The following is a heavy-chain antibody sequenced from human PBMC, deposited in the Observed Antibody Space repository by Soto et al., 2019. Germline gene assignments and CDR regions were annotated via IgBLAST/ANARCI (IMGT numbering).Heavy chain of an antibody. Sequence: PGGSLRLSCAASGFTFSSYAMSWVRQAPGKGLEWVSAISGSGGSTYYADSVKGRFTISRDNSKNTLYLQMNSLRAEDTAVYYCAKDGRIAAAVYYYGMDVSCQAPTATVS. D-gene: IGHD6-13*01. CDR2: ISGSGGST. J-gene: IGHJ6*02. V-gene: IGHV3-23*01. CDR3: AKDGRIAAAVYYYGMDV. CDR1: GFTFSSYA.